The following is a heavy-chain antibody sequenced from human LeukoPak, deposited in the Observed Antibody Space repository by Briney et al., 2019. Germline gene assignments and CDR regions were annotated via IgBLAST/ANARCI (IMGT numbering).Heavy chain of an antibody. Sequence: PGGSLRLSCAASGFNFSSYGMSWVRQAPGKGLEWVSAISGSGDFTYYADSVKGRFTISRDNSKNTLYLQMNSLRAEDTALYYCAKVPYGSGTRGGFDYWGQGTLVTVSS. J-gene: IGHJ4*02. D-gene: IGHD3-10*01. CDR2: ISGSGDFT. CDR1: GFNFSSYG. V-gene: IGHV3-23*01. CDR3: AKVPYGSGTRGGFDY.